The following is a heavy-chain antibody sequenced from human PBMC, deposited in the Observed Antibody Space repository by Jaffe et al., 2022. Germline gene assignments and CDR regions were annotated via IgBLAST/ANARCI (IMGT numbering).Heavy chain of an antibody. D-gene: IGHD6-13*01. Sequence: QVQLQESGPGLVKPSETLSLTCAVSGYSISSGYYWGWIRQPPGKGLEWIGSIYHSGSTYYNPSLKSRVTISVDTSKNQFSLKLSSVTAADTAVYYCASQLGYSSSWYSQEYFQHWGQGTLVTVSS. CDR1: GYSISSGYY. J-gene: IGHJ1*01. CDR3: ASQLGYSSSWYSQEYFQH. CDR2: IYHSGST. V-gene: IGHV4-38-2*01.